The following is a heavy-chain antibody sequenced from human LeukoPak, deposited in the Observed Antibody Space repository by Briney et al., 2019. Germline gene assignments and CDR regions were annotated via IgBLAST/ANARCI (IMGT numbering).Heavy chain of an antibody. CDR3: ASLYDSSGYYAFDI. V-gene: IGHV4-39*07. CDR2: INHSGST. CDR1: GGSISSSSYY. Sequence: SETLSLTCTVSGGSISSSSYYWSWIRQPPGKGLEWIGEINHSGSTNYNPSLKSRVTISVDTSKNQFSLKLSPVTAADTAVYYCASLYDSSGYYAFDIWGQGTMVTVSS. J-gene: IGHJ3*02. D-gene: IGHD3-22*01.